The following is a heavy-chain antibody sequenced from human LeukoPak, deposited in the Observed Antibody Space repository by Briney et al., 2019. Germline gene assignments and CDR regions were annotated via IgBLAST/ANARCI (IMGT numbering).Heavy chain of an antibody. CDR1: GFTFSRFS. D-gene: IGHD2-2*01. CDR2: ISGSSTTI. V-gene: IGHV3-48*01. CDR3: ARDMSPQVVPYAIVADS. J-gene: IGHJ4*02. Sequence: GGSLRLSCAASGFTFSRFSMNWVRQAPGKGLEWVSYISGSSTTIYYADSVKGRFTISRDNGKNSMFLQMNSLRAEDTAVYYCARDMSPQVVPYAIVADSWGQGTLVTVST.